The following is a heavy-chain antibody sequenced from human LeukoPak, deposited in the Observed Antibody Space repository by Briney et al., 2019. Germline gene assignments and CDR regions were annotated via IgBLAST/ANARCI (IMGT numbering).Heavy chain of an antibody. CDR3: ARGGYSSGWEADKIFDY. CDR2: IYTSGST. CDR1: GGSISSYY. Sequence: KTSETLSLTCTVSGGSISSYYWSWIRQPAGKGLEWIGRIYTSGSTNYNPSLKSRVTMSVDTSKNQFSLKLSSVTAADTAVYYCARGGYSSGWEADKIFDYWGQGTLVTVSS. J-gene: IGHJ4*02. D-gene: IGHD6-19*01. V-gene: IGHV4-4*07.